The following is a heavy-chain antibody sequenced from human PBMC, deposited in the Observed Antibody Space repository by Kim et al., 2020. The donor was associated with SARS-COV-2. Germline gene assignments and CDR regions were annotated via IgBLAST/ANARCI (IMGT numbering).Heavy chain of an antibody. J-gene: IGHJ4*02. CDR1: GGSVSSASYY. CDR2: ISYSGST. D-gene: IGHD3-22*01. CDR3: ARYGGNYYDRSGYYPFDY. Sequence: SETLSLTCTVSGGSVSSASYYWGWIRQPPGEGLEWIGYISYSGSTNYNPFLKSRLTISVDTFRNQFSLKLSSVTAADTAVYFCARYGGNYYDRSGYYPFDYWGQGILVTVSS. V-gene: IGHV4-61*01.